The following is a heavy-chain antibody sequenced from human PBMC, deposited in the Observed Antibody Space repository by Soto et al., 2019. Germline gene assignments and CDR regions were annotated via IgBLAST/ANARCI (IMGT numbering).Heavy chain of an antibody. CDR2: IFYSGSP. D-gene: IGHD3-9*01. CDR1: GGSISSDP. J-gene: IGHJ4*02. V-gene: IGHV4-59*08. CDR3: ARLRYDVLPGWENFDS. Sequence: SETLSLTCTVSGGSISSDPWSWIRQPPGKGPEWIGYIFYSGSPNYNPSLKSRVTMSVDTSKSQLSLKVTSVTAADTAVYYCARLRYDVLPGWENFDSWGQGTLVTVSS.